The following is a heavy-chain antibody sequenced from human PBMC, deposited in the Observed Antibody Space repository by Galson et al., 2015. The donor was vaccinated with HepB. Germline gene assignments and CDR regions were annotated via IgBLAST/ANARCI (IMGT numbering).Heavy chain of an antibody. J-gene: IGHJ5*02. D-gene: IGHD2-8*01. CDR2: ISAYNGNT. CDR1: GYTFTSYG. Sequence: SVKASCKASGYTFTSYGISWVRQAPGQGLEWMGWISAYNGNTNYAQKLQGRVTMTTDTSTSTAYMELRSLRSDDTAVYYCARDRGLQDIVLMVYEGGWFDPWSQGTLVTVSS. CDR3: ARDRGLQDIVLMVYEGGWFDP. V-gene: IGHV1-18*04.